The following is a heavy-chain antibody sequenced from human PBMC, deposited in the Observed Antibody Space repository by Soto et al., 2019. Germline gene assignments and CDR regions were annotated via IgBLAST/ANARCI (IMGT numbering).Heavy chain of an antibody. D-gene: IGHD2-15*01. CDR2: ISGSGGST. Sequence: EVQLLESGGGLVQPGGSLRLSCAASGFTFSSYAMSWVRQAPGKGLEWVSAISGSGGSTYYADSVKGRFTISRDNSKNTLYLQMTSLRAEEKAVYYCAKVRRRINDYWGQGTLVTVSS. V-gene: IGHV3-23*01. CDR3: AKVRRRINDY. CDR1: GFTFSSYA. J-gene: IGHJ4*02.